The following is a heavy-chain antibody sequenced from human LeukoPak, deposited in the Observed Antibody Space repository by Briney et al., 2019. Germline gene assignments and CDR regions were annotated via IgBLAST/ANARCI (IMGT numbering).Heavy chain of an antibody. V-gene: IGHV5-51*01. D-gene: IGHD3-10*01. CDR3: VRQRVASGTVNWFDP. CDR1: GCSFTTYW. Sequence: GESLKISCETSGCSFTTYWIGWVRQRPGTGLEWVGAIYPDDSDTRYSPSFQGQVAISADRSIRTAYLKWNSLKASDTGMYYCVRQRVASGTVNWFDPWGQGTLVTVSS. CDR2: IYPDDSDT. J-gene: IGHJ5*02.